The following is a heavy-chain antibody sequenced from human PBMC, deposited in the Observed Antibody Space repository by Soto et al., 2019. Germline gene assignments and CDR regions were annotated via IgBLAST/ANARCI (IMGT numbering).Heavy chain of an antibody. CDR1: GDSISSGGFS. V-gene: IGHV4-30-2*01. D-gene: IGHD4-17*01. CDR3: ARGGDYYLDS. CDR2: IFPRGDT. J-gene: IGHJ4*02. Sequence: LSLTCTVSGDSISSGGFSWSWIRQPPGKGLEWIGYIFPRGDTYYNPSLTSRVAISVDRSKNQFSLRLTSVTAADTGVYYCARGGDYYLDSWGQGTLVTVSS.